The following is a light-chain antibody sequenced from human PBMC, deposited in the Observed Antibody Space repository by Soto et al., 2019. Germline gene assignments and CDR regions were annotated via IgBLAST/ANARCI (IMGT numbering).Light chain of an antibody. CDR2: AAS. CDR1: QSISTY. CDR3: QQSYSSPNT. V-gene: IGKV1-39*01. J-gene: IGKJ2*01. Sequence: DIQMTQSPSSLSASVGDRVTISCRASQSISTYLNWYRQNPGKAPELLIYAASSLQSGVPSRFSGSGSGTDFTLTISNLQPEDFSSYYCQQSYSSPNTFGQGTKLEI.